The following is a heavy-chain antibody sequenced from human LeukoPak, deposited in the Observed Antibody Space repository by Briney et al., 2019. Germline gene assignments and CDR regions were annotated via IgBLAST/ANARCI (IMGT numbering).Heavy chain of an antibody. CDR2: ISGSGGST. J-gene: IGHJ4*02. Sequence: GGSLRLSCAASGFTFSSYAMSWVRQAPGKGLEWVSAISGSGGSTYYADSVKGRFTISRDNSKNTLYLQVNSLRAEDTAVYYCAKSSFGSGSFSPFDYWGQGTLVTVSS. D-gene: IGHD6-19*01. CDR1: GFTFSSYA. V-gene: IGHV3-23*01. CDR3: AKSSFGSGSFSPFDY.